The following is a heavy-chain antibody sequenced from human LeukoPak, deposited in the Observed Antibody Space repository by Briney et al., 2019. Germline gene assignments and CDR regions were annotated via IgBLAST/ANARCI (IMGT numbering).Heavy chain of an antibody. D-gene: IGHD3-16*01. CDR3: ARGFGYDAFDI. V-gene: IGHV3-48*03. CDR2: ISSSGSTI. CDR1: GFTFSSYE. J-gene: IGHJ3*02. Sequence: PGGSLRLFCAASGFTFSSYEMNRVRQAPGKGLEWVSYISSSGSTIYYADSVKGRFTISRDNAKNSLYLQMNSLRAEDTAVYYCARGFGYDAFDIWGQGTMVTVSS.